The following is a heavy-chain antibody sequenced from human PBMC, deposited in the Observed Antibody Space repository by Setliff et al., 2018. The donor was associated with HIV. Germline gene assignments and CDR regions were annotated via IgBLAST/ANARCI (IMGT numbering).Heavy chain of an antibody. J-gene: IGHJ4*02. CDR3: ARRRSSGWYHYFDY. Sequence: SETLSLTCTVSGYSISSGYYWGWIRQPPGKGLEWVGSIYYSGSTYYSPSLKSRVTISVDTSKNQFSLKLSSVTAADTAVYYCARRRSSGWYHYFDYWGQGTLVTVSS. V-gene: IGHV4-38-2*02. D-gene: IGHD6-19*01. CDR2: IYYSGST. CDR1: GYSISSGYY.